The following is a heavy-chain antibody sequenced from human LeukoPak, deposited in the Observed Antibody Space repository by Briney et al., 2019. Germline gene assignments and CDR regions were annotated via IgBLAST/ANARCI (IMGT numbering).Heavy chain of an antibody. D-gene: IGHD3-16*01. V-gene: IGHV4-39*01. CDR3: ARGKYVWTFDY. CDR2: IYYSGST. J-gene: IGHJ4*02. Sequence: PSETLSLTCTVSGGSISSSSYYWGWIRQPPGKGLEWIGSIYYSGSTYYNPSLKSRVTISVDTSKNQFSLKLSSVTAADTAVYYCARGKYVWTFDYWGQGTLVTVSS. CDR1: GGSISSSSYY.